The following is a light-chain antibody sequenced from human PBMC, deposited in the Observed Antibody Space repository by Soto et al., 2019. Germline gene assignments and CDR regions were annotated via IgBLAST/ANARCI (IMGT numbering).Light chain of an antibody. CDR1: SSDVGGYNY. Sequence: QSVLTQPASVSGSPGQSITISCTGTSSDVGGYNYVSWYQHHPGKAPTLMVYDVSNRPSGVSNRFSGSKSGNTASLTISGLQAEDEADYYCSSYTSSSPPYVFGTGTKSPS. CDR3: SSYTSSSPPYV. V-gene: IGLV2-14*03. J-gene: IGLJ1*01. CDR2: DVS.